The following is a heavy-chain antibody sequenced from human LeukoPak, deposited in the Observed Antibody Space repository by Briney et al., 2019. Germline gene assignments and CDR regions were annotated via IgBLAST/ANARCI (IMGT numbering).Heavy chain of an antibody. CDR1: GFSFDDYG. J-gene: IGHJ4*02. CDR3: AKEGSSWSTFDY. CDR2: ISWNSRSI. Sequence: GGSLRLSCEASGFSFDDYGMSWVRQAPGKGLEWVSGISWNSRSIAYADSVKGRFTISRDNAKNSLYLQMNSLRAEDMALYYCAKEGSSWSTFDYWGQGTLVTVSS. D-gene: IGHD6-13*01. V-gene: IGHV3-9*03.